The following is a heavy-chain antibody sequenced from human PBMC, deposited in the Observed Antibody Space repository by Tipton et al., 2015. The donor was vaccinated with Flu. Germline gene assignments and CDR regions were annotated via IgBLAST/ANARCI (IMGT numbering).Heavy chain of an antibody. Sequence: GLVKPSQTLSLTCTVSGGSISSGSYYWNWIRQPAGKGLEWIGRIHTTGSTNYSPSLRSRVTVSVDTSKNQFSLKVTSVTAADTAVYYCARANSALVTNHYYGLDVWGQGTTVTVSS. D-gene: IGHD5-18*01. J-gene: IGHJ6*02. V-gene: IGHV4-61*02. CDR1: GGSISSGSYY. CDR3: ARANSALVTNHYYGLDV. CDR2: IHTTGST.